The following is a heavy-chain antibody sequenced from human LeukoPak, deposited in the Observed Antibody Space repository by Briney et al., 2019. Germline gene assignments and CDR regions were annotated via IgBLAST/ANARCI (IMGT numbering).Heavy chain of an antibody. CDR1: GGSISSSSYY. Sequence: SETLSLTCTVSGGSISSSSYYWGWLRQPPGKGLEWIGSIYYSGSTYYNPSLKSRVTISVDTSKNQFSLRLSSVTAADTAVYYCARGQWAVVATFPFDYWGQGTLVTVTS. D-gene: IGHD5-12*01. CDR3: ARGQWAVVATFPFDY. J-gene: IGHJ4*02. CDR2: IYYSGST. V-gene: IGHV4-39*07.